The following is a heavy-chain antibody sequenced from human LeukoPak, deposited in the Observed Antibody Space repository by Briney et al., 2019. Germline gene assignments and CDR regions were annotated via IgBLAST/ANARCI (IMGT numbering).Heavy chain of an antibody. V-gene: IGHV4-4*07. D-gene: IGHD5-18*01. CDR1: GGSISSYH. CDR3: SEGGLYSYGYSYFDY. CDR2: VYTSGST. J-gene: IGHJ4*02. Sequence: PSETLSLTCTVSGGSISSYHWSWIRQPAGEGLEWIGRVYTSGSTNYNPPLKSRVTMSVDASNEQLSLKRSSVTAADRALSYCSEGGLYSYGYSYFDYWGQGTLVTVSS.